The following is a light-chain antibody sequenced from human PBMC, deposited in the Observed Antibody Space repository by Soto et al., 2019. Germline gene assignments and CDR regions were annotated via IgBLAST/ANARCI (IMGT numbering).Light chain of an antibody. CDR1: QSVSSSY. Sequence: EIVLTQSPGTLSLSPGERDTLSCRASQSVSSSYLAWYQQKPGHAPRLLIYGASSRATGIPDRFSGSGSGTDFTLTISRLEPEDFAVYYCQQYGSSPPVTFGGGTKVDIK. CDR3: QQYGSSPPVT. CDR2: GAS. J-gene: IGKJ4*01. V-gene: IGKV3-20*01.